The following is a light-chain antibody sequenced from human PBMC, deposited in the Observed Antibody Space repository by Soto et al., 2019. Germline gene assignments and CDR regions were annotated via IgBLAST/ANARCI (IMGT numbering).Light chain of an antibody. CDR2: AAS. J-gene: IGKJ1*01. CDR3: QPEYRRPQT. V-gene: IGKV3-15*01. CDR1: RSVSNN. Sequence: DMGVPRCRGQRSRWLAEDPTLVGRGSRSVSNNYLAWYQQKPGQAPRLLIYAASSRATGIPARVSGRGSRKYFTITLRSLQSEDLAVYYCQPEYRRPQTVGPGTKVDIK.